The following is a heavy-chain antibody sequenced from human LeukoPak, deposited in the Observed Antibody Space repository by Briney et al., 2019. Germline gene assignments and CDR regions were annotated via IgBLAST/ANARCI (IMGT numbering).Heavy chain of an antibody. J-gene: IGHJ4*02. CDR3: ASRAAAGTDY. V-gene: IGHV3-30*04. Sequence: SGGSLRLSCAASGFTFSSYAMHWVRQAPGKGLEWVAVISYDGSNKYYADSVKGRFTSSRDNSKNTLYLQMNSLRAEDTAVYYCASRAAAGTDYWGQGTLVAVSS. D-gene: IGHD6-13*01. CDR2: ISYDGSNK. CDR1: GFTFSSYA.